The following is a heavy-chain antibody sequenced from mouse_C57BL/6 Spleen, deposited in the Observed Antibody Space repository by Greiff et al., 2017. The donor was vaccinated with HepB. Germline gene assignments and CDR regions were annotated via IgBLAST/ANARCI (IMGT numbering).Heavy chain of an antibody. CDR3: AREGDGYPATTWYFDV. J-gene: IGHJ1*03. D-gene: IGHD2-3*01. Sequence: VKLVESGPELVKPGASVKISCKASGYAFSSSWMNWVKQRPGKGLEWIGRIYPGDGDTNYNGKFKGKATLTADKSSSTAYMQLSSLTSADSAVYFCAREGDGYPATTWYFDVWGTGTTVTVSS. CDR1: GYAFSSSW. V-gene: IGHV1-82*01. CDR2: IYPGDGDT.